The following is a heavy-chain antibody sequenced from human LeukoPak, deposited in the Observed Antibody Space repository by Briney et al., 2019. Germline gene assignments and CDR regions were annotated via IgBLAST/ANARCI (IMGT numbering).Heavy chain of an antibody. CDR1: GFIFDDYA. D-gene: IGHD3-10*01. J-gene: IGHJ6*03. CDR2: ISWDSDSI. CDR3: AKGRLIDFYYYYMDV. V-gene: IGHV3-9*01. Sequence: GGSLRLSCAASGFIFDDYAMHWVRQAPGKGLEWVSGISWDSDSIDYADSVKGRFTISRDNAKNSLYLQMNSLRPADTALYYCAKGRLIDFYYYYMDVWGKGTTVTISS.